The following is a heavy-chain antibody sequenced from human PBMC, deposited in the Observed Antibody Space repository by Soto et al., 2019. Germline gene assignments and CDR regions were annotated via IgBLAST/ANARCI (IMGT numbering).Heavy chain of an antibody. CDR3: ARSSGSPLYYYYYYGMDV. CDR1: GDSVSSNSAA. Sequence: KQSQTLSLTCAISGDSVSSNSAAWNWIRQSPSRGLEWLGRTYYRSKWYNDYAVSVKSRITINPDTSKNQFSLQLNSVTPEDTAVYYCARSSGSPLYYYYYYGMDVWGQGTTVTVSS. J-gene: IGHJ6*02. D-gene: IGHD3-10*01. CDR2: TYYRSKWYN. V-gene: IGHV6-1*01.